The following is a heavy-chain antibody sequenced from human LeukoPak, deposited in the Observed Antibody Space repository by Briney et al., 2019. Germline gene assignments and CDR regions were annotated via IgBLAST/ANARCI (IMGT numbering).Heavy chain of an antibody. CDR2: ISGSGGST. CDR1: GFTFSSYA. V-gene: IGHV3-23*01. J-gene: IGHJ4*02. CDR3: AKAGEWELLSYY. Sequence: PGGSLRLSCAASGFTFSSYAMSWVRQAPGKGLEWVSAISGSGGSTYYADSVKGRFTISRDNSKNTLYLQMNSLRAGDTAIYYCAKAGEWELLSYYWGRGTLVTVSS. D-gene: IGHD1-26*01.